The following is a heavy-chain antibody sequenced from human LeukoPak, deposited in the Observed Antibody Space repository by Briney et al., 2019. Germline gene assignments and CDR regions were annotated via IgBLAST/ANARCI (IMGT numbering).Heavy chain of an antibody. V-gene: IGHV3-30*18. CDR2: ISYDGSNQ. J-gene: IGHJ6*02. CDR1: GFTFSSYG. D-gene: IGHD3-10*01. Sequence: PGRSLRLFCAASGFTFSSYGMLWVRQAPGKGLEGVAVISYDGSNQYYADSVKGRFTISRDNSKNTLYLQLSSLRAEDTAVYYCAKDRGYGSGRRYFYSYGMDVWGQGTTVTVSS. CDR3: AKDRGYGSGRRYFYSYGMDV.